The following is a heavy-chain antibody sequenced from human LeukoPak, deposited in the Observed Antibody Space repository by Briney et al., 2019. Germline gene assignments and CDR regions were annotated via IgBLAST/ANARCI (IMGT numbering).Heavy chain of an antibody. J-gene: IGHJ4*02. CDR2: FDPEDGET. V-gene: IGHV1-24*01. CDR1: GYTLTELS. CDR3: ATGGTSMVRGVMGY. Sequence: ASVTVSCKVSGYTLTELSMHRVRQAPGKGLEWMGGFDPEDGETIYVQKFQGRVTMTEDTSTDTAYMELSSLRSEDTAVYYCATGGTSMVRGVMGYWGQGTLVTVSS. D-gene: IGHD3-10*01.